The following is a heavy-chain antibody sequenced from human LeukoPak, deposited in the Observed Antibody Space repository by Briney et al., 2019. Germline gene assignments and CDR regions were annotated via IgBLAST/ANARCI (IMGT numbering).Heavy chain of an antibody. D-gene: IGHD3-22*01. CDR3: ARDSSGYYLPRDAFDI. CDR2: ISSSGSTI. CDR1: GFTFSDYY. V-gene: IGHV3-11*04. J-gene: IGHJ3*02. Sequence: PGGSLRLSCAASGFTFSDYYMSWIRQAPGKGLEWVSYISSSGSTIYYADSVKGRFTISRDNAKNSLYLQMNSLRAEDTAVYYCARDSSGYYLPRDAFDIWGQGTMVTVSS.